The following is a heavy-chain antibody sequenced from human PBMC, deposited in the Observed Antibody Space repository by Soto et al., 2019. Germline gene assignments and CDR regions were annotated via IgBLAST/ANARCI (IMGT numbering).Heavy chain of an antibody. V-gene: IGHV4-61*01. D-gene: IGHD4-17*01. CDR1: GGSVSSGSYY. J-gene: IGHJ3*02. Sequence: QVQLQESGPGLVKPSETLSLTCTVSGGSVSSGSYYWSWIRQPPGKGLEWLGYIYYSGSTNYNPSLKSPVTISVDTCKNRFSLKLSSVTAADTAVYYCARVSVTTVTTSHDAFDIWGQGTMVTVSS. CDR3: ARVSVTTVTTSHDAFDI. CDR2: IYYSGST.